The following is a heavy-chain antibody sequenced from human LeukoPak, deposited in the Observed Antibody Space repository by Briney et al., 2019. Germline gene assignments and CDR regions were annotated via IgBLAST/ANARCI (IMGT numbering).Heavy chain of an antibody. D-gene: IGHD3-22*01. V-gene: IGHV3-53*01. J-gene: IGHJ6*02. CDR3: ARALDSSGYYPILYYYYGMDV. Sequence: GGSLRLSCAASGVTVRSNYMNWVRQAPGKGLEWVSVIYSGGSTYYADSVKGRFTISRDNSKNTLYLQMNSLRAEDTAVYYCARALDSSGYYPILYYYYGMDVWGQGTTVTVSS. CDR2: IYSGGST. CDR1: GVTVRSNY.